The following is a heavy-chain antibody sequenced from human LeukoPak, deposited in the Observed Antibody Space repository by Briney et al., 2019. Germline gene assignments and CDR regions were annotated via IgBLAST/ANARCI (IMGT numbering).Heavy chain of an antibody. CDR3: ARSIAGDDAFDI. CDR2: ISSSSSTI. D-gene: IGHD6-6*01. Sequence: GGSLRLSCAASGFTFGSYSMNWVRQAPGKGLEWVSYISSSSSTIYYADSVKGRFTISRDNAKNSLYLQMNSLRAEDTAVYYCARSIAGDDAFDIWGQGTMVTVSS. J-gene: IGHJ3*02. V-gene: IGHV3-48*01. CDR1: GFTFGSYS.